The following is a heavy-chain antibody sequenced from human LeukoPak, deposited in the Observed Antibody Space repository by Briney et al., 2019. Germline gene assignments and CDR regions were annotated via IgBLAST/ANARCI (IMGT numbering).Heavy chain of an antibody. CDR2: ISGSGGST. J-gene: IGHJ4*02. V-gene: IGHV3-23*01. Sequence: GGSLRLSCAASGFTFSTYAMSWVRQAPGKGLEWVSAISGSGGSTYYADSVKGRFTISRDNSKNTLYLQMNSLRAEDTALYYCAKDAKRNYDFWDRFDYWGQGTLVTASS. CDR1: GFTFSTYA. CDR3: AKDAKRNYDFWDRFDY. D-gene: IGHD3-3*01.